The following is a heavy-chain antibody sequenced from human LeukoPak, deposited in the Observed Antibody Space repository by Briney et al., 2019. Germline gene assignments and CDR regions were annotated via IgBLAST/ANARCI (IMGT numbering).Heavy chain of an antibody. CDR2: MNPNSGNT. CDR3: ARVYSLRVRGVMFY. Sequence: ASVKVSCKSSGYTFTNYDINWVRQATGQGFEWMGWMNPNSGNTGYAQKFQGRVTITRNTSISTAYMELSSLRSEDTAVYYCARVYSLRVRGVMFYWGQGTLVTVSS. CDR1: GYTFTNYD. V-gene: IGHV1-8*01. D-gene: IGHD3-10*01. J-gene: IGHJ4*02.